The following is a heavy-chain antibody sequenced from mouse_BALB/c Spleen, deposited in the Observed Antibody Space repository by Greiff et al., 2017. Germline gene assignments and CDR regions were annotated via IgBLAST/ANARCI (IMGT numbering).Heavy chain of an antibody. Sequence: EVQLQQSGPGLVKPSQSLSLTCSVTGYSITSGYYWNWIRQFPGNKLEWMGYISYDGSNNYNPSLKNRISITRDTSKNQFFLKLNSVTTEDTATYYCARVTTVDYFDYWGQGTTLTVSS. CDR3: ARVTTVDYFDY. J-gene: IGHJ2*01. CDR1: GYSITSGYY. V-gene: IGHV3-6*02. D-gene: IGHD1-1*01. CDR2: ISYDGSN.